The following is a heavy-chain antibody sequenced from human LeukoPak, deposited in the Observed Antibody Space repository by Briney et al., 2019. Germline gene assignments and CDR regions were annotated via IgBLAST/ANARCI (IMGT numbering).Heavy chain of an antibody. D-gene: IGHD3-3*01. CDR2: IYYSGST. Sequence: SATLSLTCTVSGGSISSYYWSWIRQPPGKGLEWIGYIYYSGSTNYNPPLKSRVTISVDTFKNQFSLKLSSVTAADTAVYYCARLFRSATTTHWFDPWGQGTLVTVSS. V-gene: IGHV4-59*08. CDR1: GGSISSYY. J-gene: IGHJ5*02. CDR3: ARLFRSATTTHWFDP.